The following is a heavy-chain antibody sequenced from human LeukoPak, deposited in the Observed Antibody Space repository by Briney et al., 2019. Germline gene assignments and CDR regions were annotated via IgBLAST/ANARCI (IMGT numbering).Heavy chain of an antibody. CDR1: GGSFSGFY. CDR3: ARDLPAESNWFDP. V-gene: IGHV4-59*10. J-gene: IGHJ5*02. Sequence: PSETLSLTCAVYGGSFSGFYWTWIRQPPGKGLEWIGRIYTSGSTNYNPSLKSRVTMSVDTSKNQFSLKLSSVTAADTAVYYCARDLPAESNWFDPWGQGTLVTVSS. D-gene: IGHD2-2*01. CDR2: IYTSGST.